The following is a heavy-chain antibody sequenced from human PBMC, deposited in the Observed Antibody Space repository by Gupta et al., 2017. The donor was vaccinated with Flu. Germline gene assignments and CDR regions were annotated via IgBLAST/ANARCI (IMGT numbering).Heavy chain of an antibody. V-gene: IGHV4-59*08. CDR3: VRQYDFSVTRVDY. CDR1: GGSISPYY. CDR2: VYYSGST. J-gene: IGHJ4*02. D-gene: IGHD3-3*01. Sequence: QVQLQESGPGLVKPSETLSLTCTVSGGSISPYYWSWIRQSPGKGLEWIGYVYYSGSTAYNPSLKSRVTMSVDTSKNQFSLKLTSVTAADTAVYYCVRQYDFSVTRVDYWGQGMLVTVSS.